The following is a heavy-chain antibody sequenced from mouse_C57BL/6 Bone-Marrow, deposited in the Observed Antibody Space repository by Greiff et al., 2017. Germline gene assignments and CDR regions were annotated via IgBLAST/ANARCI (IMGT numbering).Heavy chain of an antibody. J-gene: IGHJ3*01. V-gene: IGHV14-2*01. CDR1: GFNIKDYY. CDR2: IDPEDGAT. Sequence: VQLQQSGAELVKPGASVALSCTASGFNIKDYYMHWVKQRTEQGLEWIGRIDPEDGATKYAPKFQGKATITADSSSNTAYLLLRSLTSADTAVYYCGEDLFAYWGQGTLVTVSA. CDR3: GEDLFAY.